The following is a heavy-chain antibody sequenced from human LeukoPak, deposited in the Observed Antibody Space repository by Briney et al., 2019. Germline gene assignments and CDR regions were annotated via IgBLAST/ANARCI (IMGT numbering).Heavy chain of an antibody. D-gene: IGHD3-10*01. CDR3: ARDRGSESPDY. CDR1: GYTFNVYH. Sequence: ASVKLSCKASGYTFNVYHLCWDRQAPGHGIEWMGWINPNSGGTNFAQEFQGSVTMTSDTSISKVYMEMIRLRSDDTAVYYCARDRGSESPDYWGQGTLVTVSS. V-gene: IGHV1-2*02. CDR2: INPNSGGT. J-gene: IGHJ4*02.